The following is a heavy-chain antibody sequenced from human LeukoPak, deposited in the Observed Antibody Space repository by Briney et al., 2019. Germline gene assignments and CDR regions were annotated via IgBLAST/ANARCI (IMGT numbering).Heavy chain of an antibody. CDR2: ISAYNGNT. CDR1: GYTFTSYG. V-gene: IGHV1-18*04. D-gene: IGHD6-13*01. Sequence: ASVKVSCKASGYTFTSYGISWVRQAPGQGLEWMGWISAYNGNTNYAQKLQGRVTMTTDTSTSTAYMELRSLRSDDTAVYYCARDQLAAAGTDGFDYWGQGTLVTVSS. CDR3: ARDQLAAAGTDGFDY. J-gene: IGHJ4*02.